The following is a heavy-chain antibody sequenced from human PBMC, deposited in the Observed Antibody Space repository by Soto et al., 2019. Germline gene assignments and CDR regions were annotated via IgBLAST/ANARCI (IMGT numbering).Heavy chain of an antibody. CDR2: ISGSGGST. CDR1: GFTFSSYA. D-gene: IGHD2-15*01. J-gene: IGHJ5*02. Sequence: GGSLRLSCAASGFTFSSYAMSWVRQAPGKGLEWVSAISGSGGSTYYADSVKGRFTISRDNSKNTLYLQMNSLRAEDTAVYYCARENRYCSGGSCSNWFDPWGQGTLVTVSS. V-gene: IGHV3-23*01. CDR3: ARENRYCSGGSCSNWFDP.